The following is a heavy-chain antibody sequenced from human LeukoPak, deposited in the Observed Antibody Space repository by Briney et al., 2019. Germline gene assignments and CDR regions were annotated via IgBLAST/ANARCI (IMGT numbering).Heavy chain of an antibody. CDR1: GFTFSSYS. CDR2: ISSSSSYI. D-gene: IGHD6-6*01. V-gene: IGHV3-21*01. CDR3: ARRSAARDAFDI. J-gene: IGHJ3*02. Sequence: GGSLRLSCAASGFTFSSYSMNWVRRAPGKGLEWVSSISSSSSYIYYADSVKGRFTISRDNAKNTLYLQMNSLRAENTAVYYCARRSAARDAFDIWGQGTMVTGSS.